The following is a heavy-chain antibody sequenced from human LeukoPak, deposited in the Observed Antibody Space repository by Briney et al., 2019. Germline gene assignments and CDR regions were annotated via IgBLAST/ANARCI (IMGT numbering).Heavy chain of an antibody. CDR1: GFTVSSNY. D-gene: IGHD3-3*01. V-gene: IGHV3-66*01. CDR3: AGSSEIFGVVISYFDY. J-gene: IGHJ4*02. Sequence: GGSLRLSCAASGFTVSSNYMSWVRQAPGKGLEWVSVIYSGGSTHYADSVKGRFTISRDNSKNTLYLQMNSLRAEDTAVYYCAGSSEIFGVVISYFDYWGQGTLVTVSS. CDR2: IYSGGST.